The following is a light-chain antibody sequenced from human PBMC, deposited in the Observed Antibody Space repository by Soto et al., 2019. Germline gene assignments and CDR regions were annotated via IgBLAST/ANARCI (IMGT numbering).Light chain of an antibody. CDR2: GAF. V-gene: IGKV3-20*01. Sequence: IVLTQSPGTLYFSPGDRATLSCRASQSVSSNYLAWSQQKTEQAPWLLIYGAFSTATGIPDRLSGSGSGRDFTVTISRLEPEDFAVNYCQGYCSSPSFGPGTKVDI. J-gene: IGKJ3*01. CDR1: QSVSSNY. CDR3: QGYCSSPS.